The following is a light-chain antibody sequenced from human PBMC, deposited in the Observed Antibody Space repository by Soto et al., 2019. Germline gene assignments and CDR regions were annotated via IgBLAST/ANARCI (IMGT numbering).Light chain of an antibody. CDR2: DVT. V-gene: IGLV2-14*03. J-gene: IGLJ2*01. CDR1: SSDIGAYNY. Sequence: QSALTQPASVSGSPGQSITISCTGTSSDIGAYNYVSWYQQHPYKAPKLMIYDVTNRPSGVSTRFSGSKSGNTASLTISGLQADDEADYFCCSYTSSNTFVVFGGGTKLTVL. CDR3: CSYTSSNTFVV.